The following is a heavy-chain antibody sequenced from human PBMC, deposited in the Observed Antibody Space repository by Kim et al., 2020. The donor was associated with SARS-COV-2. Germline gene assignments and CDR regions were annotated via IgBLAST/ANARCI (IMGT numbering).Heavy chain of an antibody. CDR1: GGSIDSDH. V-gene: IGHV4-59*08. D-gene: IGHD3-22*01. CDR2: VSPSGGA. Sequence: SETLSLTCTVSGGSIDSDHWSWIRQAPGEGLEWIAAVSPSGGARYNPSIRGRVTASMNTPQNQFSLRFFSVTAADTAVYYSARLDSSGNFRSYWFFDLWGGGTLVTVSS. CDR3: ARLDSSGNFRSYWFFDL. J-gene: IGHJ2*01.